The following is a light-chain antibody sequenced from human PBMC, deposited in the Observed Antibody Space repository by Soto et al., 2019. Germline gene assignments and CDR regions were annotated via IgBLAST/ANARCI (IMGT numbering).Light chain of an antibody. J-gene: IGKJ4*01. CDR1: QDISKY. CDR3: QQYDNLPLT. V-gene: IGKV1-33*01. CDR2: DAS. Sequence: DIQMTQSPSSLSASVGDRVSITCQASQDISKYLNWYQQKPGKAPKLLIYDASNLETGVPSRFSGSGSGTDFTITISSLQPEDLATYSCQQYDNLPLTFGGGTKVDIK.